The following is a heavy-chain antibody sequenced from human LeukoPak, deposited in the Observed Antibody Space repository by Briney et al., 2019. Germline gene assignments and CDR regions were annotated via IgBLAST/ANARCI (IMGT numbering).Heavy chain of an antibody. D-gene: IGHD3-16*01. V-gene: IGHV1-2*02. CDR2: LNPNSGGT. Sequence: ASVKVSCKASGYTFIDYYIHWVRQAPGQGLEWMGWLNPNSGGTNYAQKFQGRVTMTRDTSISTAYVEVSRLRSDDTAFYYCARDGALDHWGQGTLVTVSS. CDR3: ARDGALDH. J-gene: IGHJ4*02. CDR1: GYTFIDYY.